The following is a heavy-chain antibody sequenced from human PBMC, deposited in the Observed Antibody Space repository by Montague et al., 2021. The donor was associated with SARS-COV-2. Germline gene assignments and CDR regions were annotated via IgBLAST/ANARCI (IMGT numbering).Heavy chain of an antibody. J-gene: IGHJ6*02. CDR1: GGSISSSSYY. Sequence: SETLSPTCTVSGGSISSSSYYWGWIRQPPGKGLEWIGSIYYSGSTYYNPSLKSRVTISVDTSKNQFSLKLSSVTAADTAVYYCARDLDSFYGMDVWGQGTTVTVSS. CDR3: ARDLDSFYGMDV. V-gene: IGHV4-39*07. CDR2: IYYSGST.